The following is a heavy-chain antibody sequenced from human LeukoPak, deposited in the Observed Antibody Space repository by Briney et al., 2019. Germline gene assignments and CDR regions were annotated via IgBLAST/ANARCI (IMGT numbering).Heavy chain of an antibody. V-gene: IGHV3-23*01. Sequence: GGSLRLSRTASGFTFSTYAMSWVRQAPGKGLEWFSAITGGGDDTYYADSVKGRFTISRDNSKNTLYLQMNSLRVEDTAVYYCAKGSSSSRPYYFDYWGQGALVTVSS. J-gene: IGHJ4*02. D-gene: IGHD6-6*01. CDR3: AKGSSSSRPYYFDY. CDR1: GFTFSTYA. CDR2: ITGGGDDT.